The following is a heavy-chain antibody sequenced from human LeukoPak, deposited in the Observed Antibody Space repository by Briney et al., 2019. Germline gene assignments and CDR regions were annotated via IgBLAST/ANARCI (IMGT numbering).Heavy chain of an antibody. Sequence: PSETLSLTSSVSGGSVTGVYWSWIRQPPGKGLEWIGSIYDRERTNDNPSLKSRVTISVDTSKNQFSLKLTSATAADTAIYYCPRHRLTDGLMDWGQGTLVTVSS. V-gene: IGHV4-59*08. D-gene: IGHD3-9*01. CDR3: PRHRLTDGLMD. J-gene: IGHJ4*02. CDR2: IYDRERT. CDR1: GGSVTGVY.